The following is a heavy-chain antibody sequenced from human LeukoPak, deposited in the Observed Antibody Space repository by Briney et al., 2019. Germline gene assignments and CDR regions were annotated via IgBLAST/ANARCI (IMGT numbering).Heavy chain of an antibody. J-gene: IGHJ4*02. D-gene: IGHD3-22*01. CDR2: ISWNSGSI. CDR1: GFTFDDYA. V-gene: IGHV3-9*01. CDR3: AKDKLGRGDCYDSSGFDY. Sequence: PGGSLRLSCAASGFTFDDYAMHWVRQAPGKGLEWVSGISWNSGSIGYADSVKGRFTISRDNAKNSLYLQMNSLRAEDTALYYCAKDKLGRGDCYDSSGFDYWGQGTLVTVSS.